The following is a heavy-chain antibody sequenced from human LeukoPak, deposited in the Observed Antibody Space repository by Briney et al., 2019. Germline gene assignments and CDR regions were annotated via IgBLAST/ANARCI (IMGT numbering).Heavy chain of an antibody. CDR2: ISGSGGST. Sequence: GGSLRLSCAASGFTFSSYAMSWVRQAPGKGLEWVSAISGSGGSTYYADSVKGRFTISRDNSKNTLYLQMNSLRAEDTAVYYCAKDRYYYGTGINWFDPWGQGTLVTVSS. D-gene: IGHD3-10*01. CDR3: AKDRYYYGTGINWFDP. J-gene: IGHJ5*02. CDR1: GFTFSSYA. V-gene: IGHV3-23*01.